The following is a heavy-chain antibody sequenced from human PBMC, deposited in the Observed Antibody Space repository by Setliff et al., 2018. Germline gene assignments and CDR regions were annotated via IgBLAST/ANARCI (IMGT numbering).Heavy chain of an antibody. CDR1: GFTFSDYA. J-gene: IGHJ4*01. V-gene: IGHV3-23*01. CDR2: ISCSAGSI. Sequence: GGSLRLSCAASGFTFSDYAMSWVRQAPGKGLEWVSTISCSAGSIHLADSVKGRFTISRDNSKNTLFLQMSSLRAADTAVYYCVKGTNVVMVYTGFDHWGQGTLVTVSS. CDR3: VKGTNVVMVYTGFDH. D-gene: IGHD2-8*01.